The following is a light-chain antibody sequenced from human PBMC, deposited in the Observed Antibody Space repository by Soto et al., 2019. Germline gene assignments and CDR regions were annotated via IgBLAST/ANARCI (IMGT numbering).Light chain of an antibody. CDR2: LGS. CDR1: QSLLYSNGYNY. Sequence: DIVMTQSPLSLPVSPGEPASISCRSSQSLLYSNGYNYLDWYLQKPGQSPQLLIYLGSNRASGVPDRFSGSGSGTDFTLKISRAEAEDVGVYYCMHALQGRTFGQGTKVEIK. J-gene: IGKJ1*01. V-gene: IGKV2-28*01. CDR3: MHALQGRT.